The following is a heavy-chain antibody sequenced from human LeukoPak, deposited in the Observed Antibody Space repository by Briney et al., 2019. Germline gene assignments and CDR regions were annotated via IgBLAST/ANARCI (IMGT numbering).Heavy chain of an antibody. CDR2: IRYDGSNK. J-gene: IGHJ4*02. V-gene: IGHV3-30*02. Sequence: GGSLRLSCAASGFTFSSYGMHWVRQAPGKGPEWVAFIRYDGSNKYYADSVKGRFTISRDNSKNTLYLQMNSLRAEDTAVYYCARDTKELRYFDWYPNFDYWGQGTLVTVSS. CDR1: GFTFSSYG. D-gene: IGHD3-9*01. CDR3: ARDTKELRYFDWYPNFDY.